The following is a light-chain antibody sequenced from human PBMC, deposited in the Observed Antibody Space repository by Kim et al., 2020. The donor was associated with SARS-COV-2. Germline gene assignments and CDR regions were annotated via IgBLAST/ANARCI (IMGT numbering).Light chain of an antibody. J-gene: IGKJ5*01. CDR2: GAS. V-gene: IGKV1-17*01. CDR1: QDIGNY. Sequence: ASVGDRVTITCRASQDIGNYLGWYQQNPGRAPKLLIYGASSLQSGVPSRFSGSGSGTEFTLTINSLQPEDFATYFCLQNCSTPLTFGQGTRVDIK. CDR3: LQNCSTPLT.